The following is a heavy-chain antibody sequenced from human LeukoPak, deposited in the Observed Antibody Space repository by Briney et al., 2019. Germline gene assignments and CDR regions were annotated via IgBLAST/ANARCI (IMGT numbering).Heavy chain of an antibody. J-gene: IGHJ4*02. CDR1: RCTFSRYG. CDR2: IWYDGSNK. Sequence: PGRSLRLSCAASRCTFSRYGMHWVRQAPGKGLEWVAVIWYDGSNKYYADSVKGRFTISRDNSKNTLYLQMNSLRAEDTAVYYCAKDDSSGYYHAPFDYWGQGTLVTVSS. V-gene: IGHV3-33*06. D-gene: IGHD3-22*01. CDR3: AKDDSSGYYHAPFDY.